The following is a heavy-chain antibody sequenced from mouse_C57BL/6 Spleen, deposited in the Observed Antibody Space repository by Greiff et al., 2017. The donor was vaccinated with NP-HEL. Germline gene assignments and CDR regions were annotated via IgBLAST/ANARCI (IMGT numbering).Heavy chain of an antibody. Sequence: VKVVESGPGLVAPSQSLSITCTVSGFSLTSYGVDWVRQSPGKGLEWLGVIWGVGSTNYNSALKSRLSISKDNSKSQVFLEMNSLQTDDTAMYYCASGSRGFAYWGQGTLVTVSA. CDR2: IWGVGST. V-gene: IGHV2-6*01. J-gene: IGHJ3*01. CDR3: ASGSRGFAY. D-gene: IGHD1-1*01. CDR1: GFSLTSYG.